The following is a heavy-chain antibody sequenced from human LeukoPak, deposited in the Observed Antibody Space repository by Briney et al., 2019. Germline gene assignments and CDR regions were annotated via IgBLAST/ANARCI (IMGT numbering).Heavy chain of an antibody. J-gene: IGHJ6*03. V-gene: IGHV1-46*01. CDR3: ARAQGSYYHYYMDV. CDR1: GYTFTSYH. D-gene: IGHD1-26*01. Sequence: ASVKVSCKASGYTFTSYHLHWVRQAPGQGLEWMGIINPSGGSPNYAQKFQGRVTMTRDMSASTVNMELSSLRSEDTAVYYCARAQGSYYHYYMDVWGKGTTVTVSS. CDR2: INPSGGSP.